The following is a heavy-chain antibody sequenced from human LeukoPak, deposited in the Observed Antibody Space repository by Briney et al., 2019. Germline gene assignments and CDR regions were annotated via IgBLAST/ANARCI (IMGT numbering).Heavy chain of an antibody. CDR3: ARGGLGGAFDI. J-gene: IGHJ3*02. Sequence: ASVKVSCKASGYALTVYFMHWVRQAPGQGLEWMGWINSADTDYVQKFQGRVTMSRDTSISTAYMDLSRLGSDDTAVYYCARGGLGGAFDIWGQGTMVTVSS. CDR2: INSADT. CDR1: GYALTVYF. V-gene: IGHV1-2*02.